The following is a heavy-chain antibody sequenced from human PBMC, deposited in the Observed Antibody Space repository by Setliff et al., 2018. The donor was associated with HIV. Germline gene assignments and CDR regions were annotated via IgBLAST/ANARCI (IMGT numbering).Heavy chain of an antibody. D-gene: IGHD6-13*01. CDR2: IKSKSEGGTT. CDR3: STERDSSSWYGAFDY. CDR1: GFTFSSYG. V-gene: IGHV3-15*01. Sequence: GGSLRLSCAASGFTFSSYGMHWVRQAPGKGLEWVGRIKSKSEGGTTDYGAPVKGRFTISRDDSKNALYLQMNSLKTEDTAVYYCSTERDSSSWYGAFDYWGQGTLVTVSS. J-gene: IGHJ4*02.